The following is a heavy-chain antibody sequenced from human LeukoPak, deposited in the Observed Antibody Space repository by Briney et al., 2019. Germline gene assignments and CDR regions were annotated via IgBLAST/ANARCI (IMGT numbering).Heavy chain of an antibody. CDR3: AAYDSSGYSFDY. CDR2: INSDGSST. Sequence: PGGSLRLSCAASGFTFSSYWMHWVRQAPGKGLVWVSRINSDGSSTTYAYSGKRRFTMSRDSAKNTLYLKMNTLRAEDMAVYYCAAYDSSGYSFDYWGLGTLVTVSS. J-gene: IGHJ4*02. D-gene: IGHD3-22*01. V-gene: IGHV3-74*01. CDR1: GFTFSSYW.